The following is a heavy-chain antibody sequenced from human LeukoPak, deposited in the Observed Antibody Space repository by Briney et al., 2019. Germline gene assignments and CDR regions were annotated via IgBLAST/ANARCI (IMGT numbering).Heavy chain of an antibody. CDR3: VKGGLFEWFGEP. J-gene: IGHJ4*02. D-gene: IGHD3-10*01. CDR1: GFTFSSYS. CDR2: ISTSSSYI. V-gene: IGHV3-21*04. Sequence: GGSLRLSCAASGFTFSSYSMNWVRQAPGKGLEWVSSISTSSSYIYYADSVKGRFTISRDNSKNTLYLQMNSLRAEDTAVYYCVKGGLFEWFGEPWGQGTLVTVSS.